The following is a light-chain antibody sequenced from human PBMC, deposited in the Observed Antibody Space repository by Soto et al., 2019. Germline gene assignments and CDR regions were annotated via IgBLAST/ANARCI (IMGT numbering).Light chain of an antibody. V-gene: IGKV3-11*01. CDR2: DAS. CDR1: QSVSSY. CDR3: QQRSNWPRT. J-gene: IGKJ2*01. Sequence: EIVLTQSPATLSLSPGERATLSCRASQSVSSYLAWYQQKPGQAPRLLIYDASNRATGIPARFSGSGSGTDFTRTISSLEPEDFAVYYCQQRSNWPRTFGQGTELEIK.